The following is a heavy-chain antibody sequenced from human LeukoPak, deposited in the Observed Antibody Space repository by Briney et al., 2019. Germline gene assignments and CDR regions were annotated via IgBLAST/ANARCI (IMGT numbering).Heavy chain of an antibody. CDR3: VRLFGGVTTFDY. CDR1: GFTFSAYW. CDR2: INPDGSGT. V-gene: IGHV3-7*01. D-gene: IGHD4-17*01. Sequence: GGSLRLSCAASGFTFSAYWMSWVRQGPGKGLDWVASINPDGSGTRYVDSVRGRFTISRDNAQNSLYLHMNSLSAEDTAVYYCVRLFGGVTTFDYWGQGTLITVSS. J-gene: IGHJ4*02.